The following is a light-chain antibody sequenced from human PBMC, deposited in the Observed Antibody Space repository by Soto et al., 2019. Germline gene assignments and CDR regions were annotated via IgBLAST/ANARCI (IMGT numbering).Light chain of an antibody. CDR3: QQYGDSPVT. CDR1: QSVNFY. V-gene: IGKV3-20*01. CDR2: DAS. J-gene: IGKJ1*01. Sequence: EIVVTQSPGTLSLSPGERATLSCRASQSVNFYLACYQQKPGQAPRLLISDASSRATDVPDRFSGSGSGTDFTLTITRLEPEDFAVYYCQQYGDSPVTFGQGTKVDIK.